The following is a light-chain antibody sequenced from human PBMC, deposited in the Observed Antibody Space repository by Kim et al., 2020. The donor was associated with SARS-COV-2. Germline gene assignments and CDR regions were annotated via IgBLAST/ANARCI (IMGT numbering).Light chain of an antibody. Sequence: AALPAAGGDIVTITCRATQYVTRGLAWYQQKPGRAPKLLIYDASTLDRGVPSRFRGSGSGTEFTLTINSLQPDDFASYYCQHRQTFGQGTKVDIK. V-gene: IGKV1-5*01. J-gene: IGKJ1*01. CDR3: QHRQT. CDR1: QYVTRG. CDR2: DAS.